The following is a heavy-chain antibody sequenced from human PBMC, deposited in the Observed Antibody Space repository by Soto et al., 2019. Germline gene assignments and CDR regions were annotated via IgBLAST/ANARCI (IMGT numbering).Heavy chain of an antibody. Sequence: QVQLQQWGAGLLKPSETLSLTCAVYGGSFSGYYWSWIRQPPGKGLEWIGEINHSGSTNYNPSLKGRVTIPVDPSKTLFSRKLSFVPAADRAVYYWAGLLRYFAWLFPRRGAGGYYLHYWGQETLVTVPS. CDR3: AGLLRYFAWLFPRRGAGGYYLHY. V-gene: IGHV4-34*01. J-gene: IGHJ4*02. CDR1: GGSFSGYY. D-gene: IGHD3-9*01. CDR2: INHSGST.